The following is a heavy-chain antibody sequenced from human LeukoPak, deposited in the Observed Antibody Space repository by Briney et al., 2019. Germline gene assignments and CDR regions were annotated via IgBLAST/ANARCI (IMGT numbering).Heavy chain of an antibody. CDR1: GFIFSTYE. CDR2: ISSTSDPI. Sequence: PGGSLRLSYVASGFIFSTYEFYWVRQAPGKGLEWIAYISSTSDPIKYAESVRGRFTISRDDARKSFYLQMNSLRAEDTAIYYCGACRQDVGAFSNWGQGTRVTVSS. V-gene: IGHV3-48*03. J-gene: IGHJ4*03. D-gene: IGHD4/OR15-4a*01. CDR3: GACRQDVGAFSN.